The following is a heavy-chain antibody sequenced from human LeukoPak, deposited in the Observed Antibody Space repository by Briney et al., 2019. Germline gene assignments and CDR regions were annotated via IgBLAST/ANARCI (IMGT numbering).Heavy chain of an antibody. CDR1: GYTFTGYY. J-gene: IGHJ6*03. Sequence: ASVKVSCKASGYTFTGYYMHWVRQAPGQGLEWMGWINPNSGGTNYAQKFQGRVTMTRDTSISTAYMELSRLRSDDTAVYYCARDRLRFLEWLPRGRVYYYMGVWGKGTTVTVSS. CDR2: INPNSGGT. D-gene: IGHD3-3*01. V-gene: IGHV1-2*02. CDR3: ARDRLRFLEWLPRGRVYYYMGV.